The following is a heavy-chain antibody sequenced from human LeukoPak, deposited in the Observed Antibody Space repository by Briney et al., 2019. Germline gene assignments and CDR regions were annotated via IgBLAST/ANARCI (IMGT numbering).Heavy chain of an antibody. CDR3: VKDSFKMSTFGAFDI. V-gene: IGHV3-23*01. D-gene: IGHD3-3*01. Sequence: GGSLRLSCAASGFTFSSYSMSWVRQAPGKGLEWVSAISGSGGSTYYADSVKGRFTISRDNSKNTLYLQMNSLRAEDTAVYYCVKDSFKMSTFGAFDIWGQGTMVTVSS. CDR1: GFTFSSYS. CDR2: ISGSGGST. J-gene: IGHJ3*02.